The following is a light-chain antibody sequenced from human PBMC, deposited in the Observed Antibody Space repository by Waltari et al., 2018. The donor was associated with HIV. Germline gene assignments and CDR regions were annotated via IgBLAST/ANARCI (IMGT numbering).Light chain of an antibody. V-gene: IGKV1-17*01. CDR1: QGISND. CDR2: SAS. Sequence: DIQMTQSPSSLSASVGDSVTITCRASQGISNDLGWYQQKPGTPPRLLIYSASTLQTGVSSRFSGSGSGTEFTLTISSLQPEDSATYYCLQHYDYPRSFGQGTKLGI. CDR3: LQHYDYPRS. J-gene: IGKJ2*01.